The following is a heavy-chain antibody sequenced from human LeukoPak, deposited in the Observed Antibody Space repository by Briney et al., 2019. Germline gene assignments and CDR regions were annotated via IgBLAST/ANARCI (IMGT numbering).Heavy chain of an antibody. V-gene: IGHV1-18*04. J-gene: IGHJ4*02. CDR1: GYTFTNYY. Sequence: ASVKVSCKASGYTFTNYYMHWVRQAPGQGLEWMGWISAYNGNTNYVQKLQGRVTMTTDTSTRTAYMELRSLRSDDTAVYYCARAYHADRQAYSSGWYLDYWGQGTLVTVSS. D-gene: IGHD6-19*01. CDR3: ARAYHADRQAYSSGWYLDY. CDR2: ISAYNGNT.